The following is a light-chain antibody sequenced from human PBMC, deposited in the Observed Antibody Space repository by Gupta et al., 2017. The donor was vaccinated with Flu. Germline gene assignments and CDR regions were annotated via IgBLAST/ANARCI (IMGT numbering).Light chain of an antibody. Sequence: QSALTQPASVSGSPGQSITISCTGTSNDVGGYNFVSWYQQHPGKAPKLMIYEVSDRPSGVSNRFSGSKSGNTASLTISGRQADDEADYYCSSKRSSSALAIFGGGTRLTVL. V-gene: IGLV2-14*01. J-gene: IGLJ2*01. CDR3: SSKRSSSALAI. CDR2: EVS. CDR1: SNDVGGYNF.